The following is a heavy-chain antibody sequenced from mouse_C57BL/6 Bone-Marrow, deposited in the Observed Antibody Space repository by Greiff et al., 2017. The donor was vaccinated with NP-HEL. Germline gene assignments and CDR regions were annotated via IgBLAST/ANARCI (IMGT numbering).Heavy chain of an antibody. CDR1: GFTFSSYA. CDR3: ARDRGLLWFAY. J-gene: IGHJ3*01. D-gene: IGHD2-3*01. CDR2: ISDGGSYT. V-gene: IGHV5-4*01. Sequence: EVKVVESGGGLVKPGGSLKLSCAASGFTFSSYAMSWVRQTPEKRLEWVATISDGGSYTYYPDNVKGRFTISRDNAKNNLYLQMSHLKSEDTAMYYCARDRGLLWFAYWGQGTLVTVSA.